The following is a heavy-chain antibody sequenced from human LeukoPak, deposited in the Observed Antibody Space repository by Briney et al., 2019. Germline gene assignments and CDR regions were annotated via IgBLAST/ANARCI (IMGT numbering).Heavy chain of an antibody. Sequence: SETPPLTCSGSHYSIINCLFRGLLRQPPGKGLELIGSSYRSGSTFYKPSLKSRVTISLAASKTQFSLKLRSVTAADTDVYFCARGTYGYYMDVWGKGTTVTVSS. CDR3: ARGTYGYYMDV. V-gene: IGHV4-38-2*02. D-gene: IGHD4-17*01. J-gene: IGHJ6*03. CDR1: HYSIINCLF. CDR2: SYRSGST.